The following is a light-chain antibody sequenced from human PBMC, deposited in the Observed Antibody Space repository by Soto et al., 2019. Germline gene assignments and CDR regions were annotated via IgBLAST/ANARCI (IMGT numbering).Light chain of an antibody. V-gene: IGKV1-39*01. CDR2: AAS. CDR3: QQSYSTPLT. Sequence: THSAATLPASVADRVTITCRASQSVSSYLNWYQQKPGTAPKLLIFAASSLESGVPSRFSGSASGTDFTLTISSLQPEDFATYYCQQSYSTPLTFGRGAKVDIK. CDR1: QSVSSY. J-gene: IGKJ4*01.